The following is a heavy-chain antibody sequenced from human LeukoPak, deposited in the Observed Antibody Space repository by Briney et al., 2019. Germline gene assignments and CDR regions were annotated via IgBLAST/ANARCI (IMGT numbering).Heavy chain of an antibody. CDR3: AREGGWVGYYYYGMDV. D-gene: IGHD1-26*01. V-gene: IGHV4-4*07. CDR2: IYTSGST. J-gene: IGHJ6*02. Sequence: SETLSLTCTVSGGSISSYYWSWIRQPAGKGLEWLGRIYTSGSTNYNPSLKSRVTVSVDTSKNQFSLKLSSVTAADTAVYYCAREGGWVGYYYYGMDVWGQGTTVTVSS. CDR1: GGSISSYY.